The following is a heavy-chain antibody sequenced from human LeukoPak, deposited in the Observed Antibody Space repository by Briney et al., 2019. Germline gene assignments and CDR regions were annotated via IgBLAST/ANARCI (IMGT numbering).Heavy chain of an antibody. Sequence: ASVKVSCKASGYTFTSYGISWVRQAPGQGLEWMGWISACNGNTNYAQKLQGRVTMTTDTSTSTDYMELSSLRSEDTAVYYCARVYAGYCSGGSCYSDYFDYWGQGTLVTVSS. CDR3: ARVYAGYCSGGSCYSDYFDY. V-gene: IGHV1-18*04. CDR2: ISACNGNT. J-gene: IGHJ4*02. D-gene: IGHD2-15*01. CDR1: GYTFTSYG.